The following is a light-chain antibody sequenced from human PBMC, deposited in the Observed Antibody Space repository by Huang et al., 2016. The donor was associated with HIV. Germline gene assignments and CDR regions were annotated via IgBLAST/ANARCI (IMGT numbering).Light chain of an antibody. J-gene: IGKJ2*01. CDR1: QGVSSN. Sequence: EIVMTQSPATLSVSPGERATLSCRASQGVSSNLAWYQQKPGQAPRLLIYGASTRATGIPARFSGSGSGTEFTLIVSSLQSEDFAVYYCQQYNNWPPYTFGQGTKLEIK. CDR3: QQYNNWPPYT. CDR2: GAS. V-gene: IGKV3-15*01.